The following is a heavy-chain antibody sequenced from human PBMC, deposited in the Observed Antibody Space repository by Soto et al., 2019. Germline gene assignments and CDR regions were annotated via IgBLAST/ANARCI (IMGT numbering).Heavy chain of an antibody. CDR3: ARVGGVAARTFDY. V-gene: IGHV4-59*01. CDR2: IYYSGST. D-gene: IGHD6-6*01. Sequence: SETLSLTCTVSGGSINDFYRSWIRQPPGKGLEWIGYIYYSGSTDYSPSLKGRVTISVDTSKNQFSLKLRSVTAADTAVYYCARVGGVAARTFDYWGQGTLVTVST. CDR1: GGSINDFY. J-gene: IGHJ4*02.